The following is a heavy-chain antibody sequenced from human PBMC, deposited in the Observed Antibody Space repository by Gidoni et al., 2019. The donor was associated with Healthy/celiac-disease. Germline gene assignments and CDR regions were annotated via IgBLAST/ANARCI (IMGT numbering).Heavy chain of an antibody. J-gene: IGHJ4*02. D-gene: IGHD4-17*01. Sequence: QVQLVQSGAEVKKPGASVKVSCKASGYTFTSYYMHWVRQAPGQGLEWMGIINPSGGSISYAQKFQGRVTMTRDTSTSTVYMELSSLRSEDTAVYYCAREDPGGRDYGDYMAFDYWGQGTLVTVSS. CDR1: GYTFTSYY. V-gene: IGHV1-46*01. CDR2: INPSGGSI. CDR3: AREDPGGRDYGDYMAFDY.